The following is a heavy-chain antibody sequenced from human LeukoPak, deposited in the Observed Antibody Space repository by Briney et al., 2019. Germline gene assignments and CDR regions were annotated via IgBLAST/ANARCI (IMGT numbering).Heavy chain of an antibody. CDR3: ARFHCSTTSCYRWFDP. Sequence: SETLSLTCTVSGGSISGYYWSWIRQPPGKGLEWIGYMYYSGSTTYNPSLKSRVTISVDTSKNQFSLKLTSVTAADTAVYYRARFHCSTTSCYRWFDPWGQGALVTVSS. CDR1: GGSISGYY. D-gene: IGHD2-2*01. J-gene: IGHJ5*02. CDR2: MYYSGST. V-gene: IGHV4-59*01.